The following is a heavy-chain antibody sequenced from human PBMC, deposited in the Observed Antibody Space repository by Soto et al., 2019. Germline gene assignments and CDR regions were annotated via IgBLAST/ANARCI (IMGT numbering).Heavy chain of an antibody. V-gene: IGHV3-13*01. CDR3: ARDKDWAFDY. J-gene: IGHJ4*02. Sequence: GGSLRLSCAASGLTLSRYDMHWVRQVTGKGLKGSVKGRFTISRGRAKNSLYVHMNSLRAGDTAVYYCARDKDWAFDYWGQGTPVT. D-gene: IGHD3-9*01. CDR1: GLTLSRYD.